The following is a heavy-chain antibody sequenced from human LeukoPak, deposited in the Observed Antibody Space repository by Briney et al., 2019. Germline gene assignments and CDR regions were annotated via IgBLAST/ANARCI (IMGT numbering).Heavy chain of an antibody. CDR1: GFTFNSYA. J-gene: IGHJ4*02. CDR3: AKAGIGVVGYFDY. D-gene: IGHD6-19*01. V-gene: IGHV3-23*01. Sequence: GGSLRLSCAASGFTFNSYAMSWVRQAPGKGLEWVSAIRGSGDGTYYADSVKGRFTISRDNSKNTLYLQMNSLRDEDTALYYCAKAGIGVVGYFDYWGQGTLVTVSS. CDR2: IRGSGDGT.